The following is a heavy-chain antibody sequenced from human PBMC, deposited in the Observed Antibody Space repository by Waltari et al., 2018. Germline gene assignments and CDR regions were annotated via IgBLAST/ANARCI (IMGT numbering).Heavy chain of an antibody. CDR3: ARVNWVIDY. V-gene: IGHV4-38-2*01. J-gene: IGHJ4*02. CDR1: GYSIRGGSP. D-gene: IGHD7-27*01. CDR2: RHHSGST. Sequence: QVQLQESGPGLVKSSETLSLTCAVSGYSIRGGSPWGWIRQPPGKGLEWIGSRHHSGSTYYNPSLKSRVTLSLDTSKNQFSLKVSSVTAADTAVYYCARVNWVIDYWGQGALVTVSS.